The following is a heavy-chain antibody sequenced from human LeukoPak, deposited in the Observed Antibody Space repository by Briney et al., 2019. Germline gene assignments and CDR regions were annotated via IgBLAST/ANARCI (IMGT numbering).Heavy chain of an antibody. CDR2: ISGGGRTI. CDR1: GFTFSDYY. D-gene: IGHD6-13*01. CDR3: ARMRVAAGSYYFDY. Sequence: GGSLKLSCAASGFTFSDYYMSWIRQTPGKGLDWVSYISGGGRTIYYADSVKGRFTISRDNAKNSLYLLMNSLRAEETAVYYCARMRVAAGSYYFDYWGQGTLVTVSS. V-gene: IGHV3-11*04. J-gene: IGHJ4*02.